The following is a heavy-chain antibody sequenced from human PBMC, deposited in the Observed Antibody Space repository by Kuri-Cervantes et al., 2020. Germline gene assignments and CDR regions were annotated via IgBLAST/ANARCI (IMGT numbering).Heavy chain of an antibody. CDR3: ARVDESVFDY. CDR2: IYSCGST. D-gene: IGHD5-24*01. J-gene: IGHJ4*02. CDR1: GFTVSSNY. V-gene: IGHV3-66*03. Sequence: GGSLRLSCAASGFTVSSNYMSWVCQAPGKGLEWVSVIYSCGSTYYADSVKGRFTISRDNSKNTLYLQMNSLRAEDTAVYYCARVDESVFDYWGQGTLVTVSS.